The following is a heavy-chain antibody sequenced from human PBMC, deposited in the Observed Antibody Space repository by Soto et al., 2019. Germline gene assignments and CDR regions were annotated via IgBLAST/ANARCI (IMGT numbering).Heavy chain of an antibody. V-gene: IGHV3-11*05. CDR1: GFTFSDYY. D-gene: IGHD3-10*01. CDR2: ISSSSSYT. CDR3: ARDTRFGDNYYGMDV. J-gene: IGHJ6*02. Sequence: QVQLVESGGGLVKPGGSLRLSCAASGFTFSDYYMSWIRQAPGKGLEWVSYISSSSSYTNYADSVKGRFTISRDNAKNSLYLQMNSLRAEDTAVYYCARDTRFGDNYYGMDVWGQGTTVTVSS.